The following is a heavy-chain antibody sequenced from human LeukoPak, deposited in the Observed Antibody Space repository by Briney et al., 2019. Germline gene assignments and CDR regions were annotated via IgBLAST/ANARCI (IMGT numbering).Heavy chain of an antibody. D-gene: IGHD6-13*01. J-gene: IGHJ4*02. CDR2: IKQDGSEK. V-gene: IGHV3-7*01. CDR1: GVTFSSYW. CDR3: ARTLIAAADVFDY. Sequence: GGSLRLSCAASGVTFSSYWMSWVRQAPGKGLEGVANIKQDGSEKTYVDSVRGRFTISRDNAKNSLYLQVNSLRAEDTAVYYCARTLIAAADVFDYWGQGTLVTVSS.